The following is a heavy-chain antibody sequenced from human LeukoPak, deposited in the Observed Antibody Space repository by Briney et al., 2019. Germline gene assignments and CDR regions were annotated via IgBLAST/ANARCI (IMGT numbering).Heavy chain of an antibody. Sequence: GGSLRLSCAASGFTFSSYAMHWVRQAPGQGLEWVALISYDGSDKYYADSVKGRFTISRDNSKNTLYLQMNSLTAEDTAVYYCAKEGHGNAFDIWGQGTMVTVSS. CDR3: AKEGHGNAFDI. J-gene: IGHJ3*02. V-gene: IGHV3-30-3*01. CDR2: ISYDGSDK. D-gene: IGHD1-1*01. CDR1: GFTFSSYA.